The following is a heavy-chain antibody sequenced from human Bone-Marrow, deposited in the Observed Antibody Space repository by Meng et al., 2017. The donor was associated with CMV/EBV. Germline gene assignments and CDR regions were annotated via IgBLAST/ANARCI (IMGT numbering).Heavy chain of an antibody. D-gene: IGHD3-22*01. CDR1: GGSFSTYS. J-gene: IGHJ4*02. Sequence: SVKVSCKASGGSFSTYSISWVRQAPGQGLEWMGRITPILGTANYAQKFQGRVTITADKSTSTAYMELSSLRSEDTAVYYCARGKSITMIVPRGPYYFDYWGQGTLVTVSS. CDR3: ARGKSITMIVPRGPYYFDY. V-gene: IGHV1-69*08. CDR2: ITPILGTA.